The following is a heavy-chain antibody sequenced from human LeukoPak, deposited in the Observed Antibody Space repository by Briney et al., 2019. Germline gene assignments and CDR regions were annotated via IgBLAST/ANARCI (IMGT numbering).Heavy chain of an antibody. CDR2: IYYSGST. CDR1: GGSVSSGSYY. V-gene: IGHV4-61*01. CDR3: AREQTSYYDILTGYRYFDY. J-gene: IGHJ4*02. D-gene: IGHD3-9*01. Sequence: SETLSLTCTVSGGSVSSGSYYWSWLRQPPGKGLEWIGYIYYSGSTNYNPSLKSRVTISVDTSKNQFSLKLRSVTAADTAVYYCAREQTSYYDILTGYRYFDYWGQGTLVTVSS.